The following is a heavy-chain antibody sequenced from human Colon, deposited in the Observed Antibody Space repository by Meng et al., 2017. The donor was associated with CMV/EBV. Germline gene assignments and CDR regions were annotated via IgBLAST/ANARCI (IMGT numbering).Heavy chain of an antibody. CDR2: IRHDGSNE. CDR1: GIPFSSSG. CDR3: ARDKGVRTFDT. Sequence: QVEVGECGGGVGQPGESLRLVCAASGIPFSSSGMHWVRQAPGKGLEWVALIRHDGSNEYYAESVRGRFTISRDNSKNTVYLQMNSLRSEDTAVYYCARDKGVRTFDTWGQGILVTVSS. V-gene: IGHV3-30*02. D-gene: IGHD2-21*01. J-gene: IGHJ4*02.